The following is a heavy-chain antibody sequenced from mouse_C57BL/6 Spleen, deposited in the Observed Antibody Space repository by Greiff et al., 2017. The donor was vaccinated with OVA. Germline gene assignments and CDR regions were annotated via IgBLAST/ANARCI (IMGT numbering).Heavy chain of an antibody. V-gene: IGHV1-54*01. CDR3: ERAYYGNYDWFAY. D-gene: IGHD2-10*01. CDR1: GYSFTNYL. Sequence: QVQLKQSGAELVRPGTSVKVSCKASGYSFTNYLIEWVKQRPGQGLEWIGVINPGSGGTNYNEKFKGKATLTADKSSSTAYMQLSSLTSEDAAVYFCERAYYGNYDWFAYWGQGTLVTVSA. J-gene: IGHJ3*01. CDR2: INPGSGGT.